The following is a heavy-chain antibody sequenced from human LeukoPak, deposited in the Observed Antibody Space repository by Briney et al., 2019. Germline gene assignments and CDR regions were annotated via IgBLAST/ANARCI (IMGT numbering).Heavy chain of an antibody. J-gene: IGHJ3*02. CDR2: ISSSGSTI. CDR3: ARDFGGSGTNAFDI. V-gene: IGHV3-48*03. CDR1: GFTFSSYE. Sequence: PGGSLRLSCAASGFTFSSYEMNWVRQAPGKGLEWVSYISSSGSTIYYADSVKGRFTISRDNAKNSLYLQMNSLRAEDTAVYYCARDFGGSGTNAFDIWGQGTMVTVSS. D-gene: IGHD3-10*01.